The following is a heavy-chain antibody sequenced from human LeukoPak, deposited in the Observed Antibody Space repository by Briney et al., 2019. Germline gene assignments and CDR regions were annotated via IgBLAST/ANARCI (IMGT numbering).Heavy chain of an antibody. CDR3: ARAIRGRMIVVPVDTRFDP. J-gene: IGHJ5*02. Sequence: SETLSLTCTVSGGSISSYYWSWIRQPPGKGLEWIGYIYYSGSTNYNPSLKSRVTISVDTSKNQFSLKLSSVTAADTAVYYCARAIRGRMIVVPVDTRFDPWGQGTLVTVSS. D-gene: IGHD3-22*01. CDR2: IYYSGST. V-gene: IGHV4-59*12. CDR1: GGSISSYY.